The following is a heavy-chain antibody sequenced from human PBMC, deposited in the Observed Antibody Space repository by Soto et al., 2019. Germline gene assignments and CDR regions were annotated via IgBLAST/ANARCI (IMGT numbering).Heavy chain of an antibody. D-gene: IGHD3-22*01. CDR2: ISAYNGNT. V-gene: IGHV1-18*04. Sequence: QVQLVQSGAEVKKPGASVKVSCKASGYTFTSYYMHWVRQAPGQGLEWMGWISAYNGNTNYAQKLQGRVTMTTDTSTSTAYMELRSLRSDDTAVYYCARLNLFTYYYDKVYGMDVWGQGTTVTVSS. CDR1: GYTFTSYY. J-gene: IGHJ6*02. CDR3: ARLNLFTYYYDKVYGMDV.